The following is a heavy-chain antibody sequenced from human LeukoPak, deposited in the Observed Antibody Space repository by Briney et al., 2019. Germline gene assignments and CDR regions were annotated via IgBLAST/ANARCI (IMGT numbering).Heavy chain of an antibody. CDR1: GGSVSSGGYS. Sequence: SETLSLTCAVSGGSVSSGGYSWSWIRQPPGKGLEWIGYIYHSGSTYYNPPLKSRVTISVDRSKNQFSLKLTSVTAADTAVYYCAREWDTSSFDPRASGDYWGQGTPVTVSS. CDR3: AREWDTSSFDPRASGDY. J-gene: IGHJ4*02. D-gene: IGHD3-9*01. CDR2: IYHSGST. V-gene: IGHV4-30-2*01.